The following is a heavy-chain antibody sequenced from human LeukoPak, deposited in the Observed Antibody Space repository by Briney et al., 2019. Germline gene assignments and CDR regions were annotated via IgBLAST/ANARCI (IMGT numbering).Heavy chain of an antibody. CDR1: GYTFTGYY. V-gene: IGHV1-2*02. CDR3: ARDRAVAGNSVWFDP. D-gene: IGHD6-19*01. J-gene: IGHJ5*02. CDR2: INPNSGGT. Sequence: ASVKVSCKASGYTFTGYYMHWVRQAPGQGLEWMGWINPNSGGTNYAQKFQGRVTMTRDTSISTAYMELSRLRSDDTAVYYCARDRAVAGNSVWFDPWGQGILVTVSS.